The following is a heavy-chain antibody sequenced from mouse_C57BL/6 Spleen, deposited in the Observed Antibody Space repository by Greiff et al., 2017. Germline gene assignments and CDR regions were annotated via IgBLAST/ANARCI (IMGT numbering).Heavy chain of an antibody. J-gene: IGHJ2*01. CDR1: GYTFTEYT. Sequence: VQLMESGAELVKPGASVKLSCKASGYTFTEYTIHWVKQRSGQGLEWIGWFYPGSGSIKYNEKFKDKATLTADKSSSTVYMALSRLTSEDSAVYFCARHEEESYGGSYLFDYWGQGTTLTVSS. V-gene: IGHV1-62-2*01. D-gene: IGHD1-1*02. CDR2: FYPGSGSI. CDR3: ARHEEESYGGSYLFDY.